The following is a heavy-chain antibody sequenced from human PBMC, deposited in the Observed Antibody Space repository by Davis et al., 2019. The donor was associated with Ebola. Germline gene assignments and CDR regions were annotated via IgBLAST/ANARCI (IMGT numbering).Heavy chain of an antibody. V-gene: IGHV4-34*01. J-gene: IGHJ4*02. CDR1: GGSFSGYY. Sequence: SETLSLTCAVYGGSFSGYYWSWIRQPPGKGLEWIGYIYYSGNTNYNPSLESRVTISVDTSKNQFSLKLSSVTAADTAVYYCARSHVGYDHFDYWGQGILVTVSS. CDR3: ARSHVGYDHFDY. D-gene: IGHD5-12*01. CDR2: IYYSGNT.